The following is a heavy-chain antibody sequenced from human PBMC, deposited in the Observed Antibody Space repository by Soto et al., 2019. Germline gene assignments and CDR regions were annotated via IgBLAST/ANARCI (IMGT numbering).Heavy chain of an antibody. Sequence: SETLSLTCTVSGGSISSGGYYWSWIRQHPGKGLEWIGYIYYSGSTYYNPSLKSRVTISVDTSKNQFSLKLSSVTAADTAVYYCARVPDSSSPQPVYHYYGMDVWGQGTTVTVSS. J-gene: IGHJ6*02. CDR3: ARVPDSSSPQPVYHYYGMDV. V-gene: IGHV4-31*03. CDR2: IYYSGST. CDR1: GGSISSGGYY. D-gene: IGHD6-6*01.